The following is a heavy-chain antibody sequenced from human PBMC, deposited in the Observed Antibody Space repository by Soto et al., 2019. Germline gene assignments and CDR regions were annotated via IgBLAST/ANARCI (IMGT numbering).Heavy chain of an antibody. D-gene: IGHD5-18*01. V-gene: IGHV5-10-1*03. J-gene: IGHJ5*02. CDR3: GRVRVDKAEGWFDP. Sequence: EAQLVQSGAEVKKPGESLRISCKASGYSFTSYWISWVRQMPGKGLEWMGRIDPSDSYANYSPSFQGHVTISADKSINTAYLQWSSLKASDTAMYYCGRVRVDKAEGWFDPWGQGTLVTVPS. CDR1: GYSFTSYW. CDR2: IDPSDSYA.